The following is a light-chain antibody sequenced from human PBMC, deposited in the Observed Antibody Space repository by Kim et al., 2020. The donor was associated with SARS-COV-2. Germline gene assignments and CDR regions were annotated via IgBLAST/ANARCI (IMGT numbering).Light chain of an antibody. V-gene: IGLV2-11*01. J-gene: IGLJ1*01. Sequence: QSALTQPHSVSGSPGQSVTISCTGTSSDIDDYKFLSWYQHHPGKAPQLMIYDVIKRPSGVPDRFSGSKSGNTASLTISGLQAEDEADYYCCSYAGTYVFGSGTKVTVL. CDR2: DVI. CDR3: CSYAGTYV. CDR1: SSDIDDYKF.